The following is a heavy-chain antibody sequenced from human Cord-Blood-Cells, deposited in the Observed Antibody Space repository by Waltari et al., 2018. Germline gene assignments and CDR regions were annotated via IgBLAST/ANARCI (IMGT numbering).Heavy chain of an antibody. CDR1: VFTFSSYD. D-gene: IGHD3-3*01. V-gene: IGHV3-13*01. Sequence: EVQLVESGGGLVQPGGALRLSCAASVFTFSSYDMHWVRQATGKGLEWVAAIGTAGDTYYPGSVKGRFTISRENAKNSLYLQMNSLRAGDTAVYYCARRSGDAFDIWGQGTMVTVSS. CDR2: IGTAGDT. J-gene: IGHJ3*02. CDR3: ARRSGDAFDI.